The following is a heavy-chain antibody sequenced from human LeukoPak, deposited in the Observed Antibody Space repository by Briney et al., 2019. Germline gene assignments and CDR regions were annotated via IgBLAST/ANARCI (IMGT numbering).Heavy chain of an antibody. CDR1: GITVSSHY. Sequence: GGSLRLSCAASGITVSSHYMTWVRQAPGKGLEWVSDIDSGGSTNSADSVKGRFSVSRDNSKNTLYLQMNSLRVEDTAVYYCASHPRGHCTNGVCYMRDYWGQGTLVTVSS. D-gene: IGHD2-8*01. CDR3: ASHPRGHCTNGVCYMRDY. V-gene: IGHV3-66*04. CDR2: IDSGGST. J-gene: IGHJ4*02.